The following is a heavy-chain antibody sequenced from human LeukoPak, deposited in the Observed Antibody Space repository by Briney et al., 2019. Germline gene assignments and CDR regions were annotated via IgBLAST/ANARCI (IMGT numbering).Heavy chain of an antibody. Sequence: SETLSLTCTVSGGSISSYYWSWIRQPPGKGLEWIGYIYYSGSTNYNPSLKSRVTISVDTSKNQFSLKLSSVTAADTAVYYCARVFRAAAGQSYYYYYMDVWGKGTTVTVSS. CDR1: GGSISSYY. CDR2: IYYSGST. D-gene: IGHD6-13*01. CDR3: ARVFRAAAGQSYYYYYMDV. J-gene: IGHJ6*03. V-gene: IGHV4-59*08.